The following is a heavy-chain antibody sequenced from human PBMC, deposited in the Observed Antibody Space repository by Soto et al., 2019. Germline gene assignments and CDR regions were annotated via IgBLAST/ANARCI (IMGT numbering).Heavy chain of an antibody. CDR3: ARTSLGYGSGSYYRWFDP. Sequence: QVQLQESGPGLVKPSETLSLTCTVSGGSISSYYWSWIRQPPGKGLEWIGYIYYSGSTNYNPSLKSRVTVSVDTSKNQFSLQLSSVTAADTAVYYCARTSLGYGSGSYYRWFDPWGQGTLVTVSS. CDR2: IYYSGST. CDR1: GGSISSYY. J-gene: IGHJ5*02. V-gene: IGHV4-59*01. D-gene: IGHD3-10*01.